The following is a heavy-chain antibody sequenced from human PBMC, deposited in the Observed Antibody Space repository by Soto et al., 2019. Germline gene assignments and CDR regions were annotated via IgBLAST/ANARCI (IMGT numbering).Heavy chain of an antibody. D-gene: IGHD3-22*01. CDR1: GGSFSGYY. V-gene: IGHV4-34*01. CDR2: INHSAST. CDR3: ARKRIYYDSSGHYYGLLRGSYSFDY. Sequence: QVQLQQWGAGLLKPSETLSLTCAVYGGSFSGYYWCWIRQPPGKGLELIGEINHSASTNYNPSLRCRVTISLDTFKNQFTLKLSSVTAADTAVYYCARKRIYYDSSGHYYGLLRGSYSFDYWGQGTLVTVSP. J-gene: IGHJ4*02.